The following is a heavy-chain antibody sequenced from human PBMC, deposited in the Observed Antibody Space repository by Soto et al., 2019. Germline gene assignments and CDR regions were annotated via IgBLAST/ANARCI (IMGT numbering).Heavy chain of an antibody. J-gene: IGHJ4*02. D-gene: IGHD5-18*01. CDR3: ALQLWFTADDYFDY. V-gene: IGHV4-31*03. Sequence: QVQLQESGPGLVKPSQTLSHTCTVSGGSISSGGYYWSWIHQHPGKGLEWIGYIYYSGSTYYNPSLKSRVTISVDTSKNQFSLKLSSVTAADTAVYYCALQLWFTADDYFDYWGQGTLVTVSS. CDR2: IYYSGST. CDR1: GGSISSGGYY.